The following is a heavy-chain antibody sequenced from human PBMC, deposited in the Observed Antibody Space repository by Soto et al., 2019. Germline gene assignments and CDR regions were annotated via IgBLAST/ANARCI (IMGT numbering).Heavy chain of an antibody. J-gene: IGHJ4*02. CDR2: IYYSGST. CDR3: ERGRLHDRYSGSPVDY. D-gene: IGHD1-26*01. V-gene: IGHV4-31*03. CDR1: GGSISSGGYY. Sequence: PSETLSLTCTVSGGSISSGGYYWNWIRQHPGKGLEWIGYIYYSGSTYYNPSLKSRVTMSVDTSKNQFSLKLSSVTAAETAVYYCERGRLHDRYSGSPVDYWGQGTLVTVSS.